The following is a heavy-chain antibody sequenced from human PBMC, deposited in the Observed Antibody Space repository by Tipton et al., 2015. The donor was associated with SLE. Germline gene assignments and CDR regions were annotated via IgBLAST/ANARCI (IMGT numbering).Heavy chain of an antibody. CDR2: IYKTGRT. D-gene: IGHD1-26*01. CDR1: GDSIRNQY. Sequence: TLSLTCSVSGDSIRNQYWNWIRQSPGKGLEWIGNIYKTGRTNYNPSLKSRVTIAVDTSKNQFSLILTSVTAADTGVYYCARGGGLSPFDYWGQGTLVTVSS. V-gene: IGHV4-59*11. J-gene: IGHJ4*02. CDR3: ARGGGLSPFDY.